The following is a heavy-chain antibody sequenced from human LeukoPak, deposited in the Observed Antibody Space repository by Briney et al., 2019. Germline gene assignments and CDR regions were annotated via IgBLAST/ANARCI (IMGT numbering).Heavy chain of an antibody. V-gene: IGHV3-21*06. CDR3: ARGRSITLLRGVAMSDGFDI. CDR1: GFTFSAYA. J-gene: IGHJ3*02. Sequence: GGSLRLSCEASGFTFSAYAMTWVRQAPGKGLEWVSFTDTSGRYVYYGDSVKGRFTISRDNAKNLLFLQMNGLRAEDTALYYCARGRSITLLRGVAMSDGFDIWGQGAMVAVSS. CDR2: TDTSGRYV. D-gene: IGHD3-10*01.